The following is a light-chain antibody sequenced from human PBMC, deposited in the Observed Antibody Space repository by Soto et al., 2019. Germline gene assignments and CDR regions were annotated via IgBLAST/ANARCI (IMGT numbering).Light chain of an antibody. CDR3: SSYAVTSFV. V-gene: IGLV2-8*01. CDR2: EVS. J-gene: IGLJ1*01. CDR1: SSDVGGYNF. Sequence: QSALTQPPSASGSPGQSVTISCTGTSSDVGGYNFVSWYQQHPGKAPKLMIYEVSKRPSGVPDRFSGSKSGNTASLTVSGLQAEDEADYYCSSYAVTSFVFGTGPKLTVL.